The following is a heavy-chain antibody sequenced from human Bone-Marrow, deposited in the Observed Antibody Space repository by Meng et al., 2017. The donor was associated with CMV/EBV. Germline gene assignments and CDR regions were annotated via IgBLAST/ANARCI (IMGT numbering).Heavy chain of an antibody. CDR2: IYYSGTT. V-gene: IGHV4-30-4*08. Sequence: LSCTVSDGSISGTSYYWSWIRQTPGKSLEWIGYIYYSGTTYYNPSLKSRVTISVDTSKNQFSLNLSSLTAADTAVYYCAREYGYNRFHDPFDSWGQGTMVTVSS. D-gene: IGHD5-24*01. CDR1: DGSISGTSYY. CDR3: AREYGYNRFHDPFDS. J-gene: IGHJ3*02.